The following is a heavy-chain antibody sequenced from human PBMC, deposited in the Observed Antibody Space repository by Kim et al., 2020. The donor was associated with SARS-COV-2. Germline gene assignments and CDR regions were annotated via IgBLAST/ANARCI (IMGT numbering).Heavy chain of an antibody. V-gene: IGHV1-69*13. D-gene: IGHD6-13*01. CDR3: ARVTVSGDSSSWPPSDY. J-gene: IGHJ4*02. CDR2: INPIFGTA. Sequence: SVKVSCKASGGTFSSYAIRWVRQAPGQGLEWMGVINPIFGTANYAQKFQGRVTITADESTSTAYMELSSLRSEDTAVYYCARVTVSGDSSSWPPSDYWGQGTMVAVSS. CDR1: GGTFSSYA.